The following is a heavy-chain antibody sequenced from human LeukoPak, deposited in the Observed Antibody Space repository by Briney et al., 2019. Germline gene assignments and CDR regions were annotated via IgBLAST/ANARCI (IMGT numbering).Heavy chain of an antibody. CDR1: GYSISSGYY. CDR2: IYHSGST. D-gene: IGHD3/OR15-3a*01. CDR3: ARRALGLFDY. Sequence: SETLSLTCTVSGYSISSGYYWGWIRQPPGKGLEWIGSIYHSGSTYYNPSLKSRVTISVDTSKNQFSLKLSSVTAADTAVYYCARRALGLFDYWGQGTLVTVSS. V-gene: IGHV4-38-2*02. J-gene: IGHJ4*02.